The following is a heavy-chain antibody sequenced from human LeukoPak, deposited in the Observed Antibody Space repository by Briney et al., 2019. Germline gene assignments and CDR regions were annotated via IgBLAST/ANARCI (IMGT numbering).Heavy chain of an antibody. V-gene: IGHV3-21*01. CDR3: ARRDYVWGSFFY. D-gene: IGHD3-16*01. Sequence: GSPRLSCAASGFTFSSYSMNWVCQAPGKGLEWVSSISSSSSYIYYADSLKGRFTISRDNAKNPLYLQMNSLRAEDTAVYYCARRDYVWGSFFYWGQGTLVTVSS. J-gene: IGHJ4*02. CDR2: ISSSSSYI. CDR1: GFTFSSYS.